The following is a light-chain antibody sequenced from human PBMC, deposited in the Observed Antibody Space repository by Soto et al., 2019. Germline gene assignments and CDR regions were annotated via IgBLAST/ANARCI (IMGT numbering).Light chain of an antibody. CDR3: QQYYSYPCT. CDR2: AAS. V-gene: IGKV1-8*01. CDR1: QGISSY. Sequence: AIRMTQSPSSFSESTGDRVTITCRASQGISSYLAWYQQKPGKAPKLLIYAASTLQSGVPSRFSGSGSGTDFTLTISCLQSEDFATYYCQQYYSYPCTFGQGTKVEIK. J-gene: IGKJ1*01.